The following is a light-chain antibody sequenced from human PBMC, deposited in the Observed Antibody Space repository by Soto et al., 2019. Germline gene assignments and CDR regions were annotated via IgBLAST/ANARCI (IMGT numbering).Light chain of an antibody. CDR2: GNN. V-gene: IGLV1-40*01. CDR3: SSYTSSSTQV. CDR1: SSNIGAGYD. Sequence: QSVLTQPPSVSGAPGQRVTISCTGSSSNIGAGYDVHWYQLLPGTAPKLLIYGNNNRPSGVPDRFSGSKSGNTASLTISGLQAEDEADYYCSSYTSSSTQVLGGGTKLTVL. J-gene: IGLJ3*02.